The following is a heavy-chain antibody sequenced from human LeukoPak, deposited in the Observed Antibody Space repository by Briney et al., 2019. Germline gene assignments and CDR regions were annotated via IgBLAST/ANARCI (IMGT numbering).Heavy chain of an antibody. CDR3: ARGIRGVMGNWFDP. D-gene: IGHD3-10*01. CDR1: GGSISSGSYY. Sequence: SETLPLTCTVSGGSISSGSYYWSWIRQPAGKGLEWMGRIYTSGSTNYNPSLKSRVTISVDTSKNQFSLKLSSVTAADTAVYYCARGIRGVMGNWFDPWGQGTLVTVSS. V-gene: IGHV4-61*02. J-gene: IGHJ5*02. CDR2: IYTSGST.